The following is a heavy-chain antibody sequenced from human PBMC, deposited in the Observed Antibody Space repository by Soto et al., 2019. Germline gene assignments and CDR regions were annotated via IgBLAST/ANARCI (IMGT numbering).Heavy chain of an antibody. J-gene: IGHJ6*02. D-gene: IGHD2-2*01. CDR2: IYYSGST. Sequence: SGGSISSSSYYWGWIRQPPGKGLEWIGSIYYSGSTYYNPSLKSRVTISVDTSKNQFSLKLSSVTAADTAVYYCARENCSSTSCFRFYYYYGMDVWGQGTTVTVSS. V-gene: IGHV4-39*02. CDR3: ARENCSSTSCFRFYYYYGMDV. CDR1: GGSISSSSYY.